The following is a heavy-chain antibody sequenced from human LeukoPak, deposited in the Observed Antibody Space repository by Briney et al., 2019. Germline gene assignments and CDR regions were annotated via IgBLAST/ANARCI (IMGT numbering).Heavy chain of an antibody. V-gene: IGHV1-8*01. J-gene: IGHJ3*02. CDR1: GYTFTNFD. CDR2: MNPNSGNT. Sequence: GASVKVSCKASGYTFTNFDINWVRQTAGQGLEWMGWMNPNSGNTGYKHKFQGRVAMTRNTSINTAYMELSSLSSEDTAVYYCASFYYESENAKTYAFDIWGQGTLVTVSA. D-gene: IGHD3-22*01. CDR3: ASFYYESENAKTYAFDI.